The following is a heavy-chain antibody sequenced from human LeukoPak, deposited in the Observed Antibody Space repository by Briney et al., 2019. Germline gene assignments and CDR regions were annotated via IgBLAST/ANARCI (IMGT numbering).Heavy chain of an antibody. CDR2: ISTSGIT. CDR3: ARHMGLGYSYGYPYFDY. D-gene: IGHD5-18*01. V-gene: IGHV4-4*07. J-gene: IGHJ4*02. Sequence: SETLSLTCTVSGGSINSNYWTWIRQPAGKGLEWIGRISTSGITNYSPSLKSRVTISVDTSKNQFSLKLSSVTAADTAVYYCARHMGLGYSYGYPYFDYWGQGTLVTVSS. CDR1: GGSINSNY.